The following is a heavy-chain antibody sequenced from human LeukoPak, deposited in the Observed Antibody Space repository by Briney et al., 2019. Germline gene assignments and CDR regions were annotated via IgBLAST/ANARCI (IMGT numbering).Heavy chain of an antibody. D-gene: IGHD6-13*01. V-gene: IGHV1-18*01. CDR2: ISAYNGNT. CDR3: AVDGPIAAAGFFGFRGGDYYFDY. CDR1: GYTLTSYG. Sequence: ASVKVSCKASGYTLTSYGISWVRQAPGQGLEWMGWISAYNGNTNYAQKFQGRVTITTDESTSTAYMELSSLRSEDTAVYYCAVDGPIAAAGFFGFRGGDYYFDYWGQGTLVTVSS. J-gene: IGHJ4*02.